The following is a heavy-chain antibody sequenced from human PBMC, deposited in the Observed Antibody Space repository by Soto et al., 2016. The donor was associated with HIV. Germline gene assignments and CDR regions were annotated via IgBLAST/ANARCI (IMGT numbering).Heavy chain of an antibody. D-gene: IGHD3-10*01. Sequence: QVQLVQSGAEVKKPGASVKVSCKASGYTFTSYDINWVRQATGQGLEWMGWMNPNSGNTGYAQKFQGRVTITRNTSISTAYMELSSLRSEDTAVYYCAIGAMVRGVRGYYFDYWGQGTLVTVSS. CDR1: GYTFTSYD. J-gene: IGHJ4*02. CDR2: MNPNSGNT. CDR3: AIGAMVRGVRGYYFDY. V-gene: IGHV1-8*03.